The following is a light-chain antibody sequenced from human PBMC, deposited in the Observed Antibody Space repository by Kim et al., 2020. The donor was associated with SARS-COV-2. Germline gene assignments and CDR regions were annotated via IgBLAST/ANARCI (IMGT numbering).Light chain of an antibody. Sequence: LTQPASVSGSPGQSITISCTGSSSDVGNYNLVSWYQQYPGKAPKLMIYEVTKRPSGVSNRFSGSKSGNTASLTVSGLQAEDEADYYCCSYAGSSTLLFGGGTQLTVL. CDR2: EVT. V-gene: IGLV2-23*02. CDR1: SSDVGNYNL. CDR3: CSYAGSSTLL. J-gene: IGLJ2*01.